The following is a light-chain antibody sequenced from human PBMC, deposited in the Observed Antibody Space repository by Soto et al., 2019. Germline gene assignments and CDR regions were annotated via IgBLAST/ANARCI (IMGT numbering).Light chain of an antibody. CDR2: DTS. CDR3: QQYNNWAWT. V-gene: IGKV3-15*01. J-gene: IGKJ1*01. Sequence: EIVLTQSPGTLSVSPCERATVSCRASHSVGSTLAWYQQKPGQAPRLLMYDTSTRATGIPARFSGSGSGTEFTLTISSLQSEDFAVYYCQQYNNWAWTFGQGTKVDIK. CDR1: HSVGST.